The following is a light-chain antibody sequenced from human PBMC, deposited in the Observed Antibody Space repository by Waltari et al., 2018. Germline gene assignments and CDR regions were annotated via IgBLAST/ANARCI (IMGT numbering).Light chain of an antibody. CDR3: QQYYTTPT. CDR1: QTLFYSSNNKNY. V-gene: IGKV4-1*01. CDR2: WAS. J-gene: IGKJ1*01. Sequence: DIVMTQSPDSLAVSLGERATINCKSSQTLFYSSNNKNYLAWYQLKPGQPPKLLIFWASTLESGVHDRFSGSGSATDFTLTIDTLQAEDVAVYYCQQYYTTPTFGQGTKVEIK.